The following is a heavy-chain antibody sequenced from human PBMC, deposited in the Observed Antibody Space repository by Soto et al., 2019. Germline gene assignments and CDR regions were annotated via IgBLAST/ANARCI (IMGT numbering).Heavy chain of an antibody. V-gene: IGHV3-23*01. D-gene: IGHD3-22*01. J-gene: IGHJ3*02. CDR2: ISGSGGST. CDR3: AKKDGTAGYYDAFDI. Sequence: LRLSCAVSGFTFSNYAMSWVRQAPGKGLEWVSAISGSGGSTYYADSVKGRFTISRDNSKNTLYLQMNSLRAEDTALYYCAKKDGTAGYYDAFDIWGQGTMVTVSS. CDR1: GFTFSNYA.